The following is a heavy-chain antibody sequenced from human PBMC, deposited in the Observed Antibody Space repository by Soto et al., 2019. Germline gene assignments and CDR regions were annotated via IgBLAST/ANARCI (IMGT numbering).Heavy chain of an antibody. CDR2: ISYDGSNK. CDR1: GFTFSSYG. J-gene: IGHJ4*02. D-gene: IGHD4-17*01. Sequence: QVQLVESGGGVVQPGRSLRLSCAASGFTFSSYGMHWVRQAPGKGLEWVAVISYDGSNKYYADSVKGRFTISRDNSKNTLYLQLNSLRAEDTAVYYSAKSPPNYGDYWSFDYSGQGTLVTGSS. CDR3: AKSPPNYGDYWSFDY. V-gene: IGHV3-30*18.